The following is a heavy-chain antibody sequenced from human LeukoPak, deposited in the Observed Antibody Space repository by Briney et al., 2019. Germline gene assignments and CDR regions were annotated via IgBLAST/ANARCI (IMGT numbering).Heavy chain of an antibody. V-gene: IGHV3-66*01. CDR2: IYSGGNT. CDR3: ARGAAPIAAAGLFDY. J-gene: IGHJ4*02. Sequence: GGSLRLSCAASGFTVSSNFMSWVRQAPGKGLEWVSVIYSGGNTYYADSVKGRFTISRDNSKNTLYLQVNSLRAEDTAVYYCARGAAPIAAAGLFDYWGQGTLVTVSS. D-gene: IGHD6-13*01. CDR1: GFTVSSNF.